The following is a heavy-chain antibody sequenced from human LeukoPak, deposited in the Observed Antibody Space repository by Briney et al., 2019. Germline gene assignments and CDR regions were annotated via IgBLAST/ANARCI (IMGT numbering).Heavy chain of an antibody. V-gene: IGHV1-2*02. J-gene: IGHJ4*02. CDR1: GYTFTGYY. CDR3: ARGRYYYGSGKPKPGDY. CDR2: INPNSGGT. D-gene: IGHD3-10*01. Sequence: ASVKVSCKASGYTFTGYYMHWVRQAPGQGLEWMGWINPNSGGTNYAQKFQGRVTMTRDTSISTAYMELSRLRSDDTAVYYCARGRYYYGSGKPKPGDYWGQGTLVTVSS.